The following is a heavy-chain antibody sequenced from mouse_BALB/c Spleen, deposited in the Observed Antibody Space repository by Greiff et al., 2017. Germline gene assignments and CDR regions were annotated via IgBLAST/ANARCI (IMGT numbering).Heavy chain of an antibody. CDR3: ARGEGFYYGNFLSY. CDR1: RFTFSSYA. D-gene: IGHD2-1*01. CDR2: ISSGGST. V-gene: IGHV5-6-5*01. J-gene: IGHJ3*01. Sequence: EVKLVESGGGLVKPGGSLKLSCAASRFTFSSYAMSWVRQTPEKRLEWVASISSGGSTYYPDSVKGRFTISRDNARNILYLQMSSLRSEDTAMYYCARGEGFYYGNFLSYWGQGTLVTVSA.